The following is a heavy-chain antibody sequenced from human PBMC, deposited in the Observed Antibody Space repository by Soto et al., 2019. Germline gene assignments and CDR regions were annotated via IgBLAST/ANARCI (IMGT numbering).Heavy chain of an antibody. CDR3: AVGRHKTSGSNTWFDP. D-gene: IGHD3-22*01. CDR2: ISDTGGGT. Sequence: EVQLLESGGGLVQPGGSLRLSCAASGVTFSSYAMNWVRQAPGKGLEWVSTISDTGGGTFYAGSVKGRFTISRDNSKNTLYLQMHRLRADYSAIYFCAVGRHKTSGSNTWFDPWGRGTQVTVSS. J-gene: IGHJ5*02. CDR1: GVTFSSYA. V-gene: IGHV3-23*01.